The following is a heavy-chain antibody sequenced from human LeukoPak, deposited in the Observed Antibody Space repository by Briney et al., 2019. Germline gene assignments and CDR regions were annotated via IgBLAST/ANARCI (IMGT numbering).Heavy chain of an antibody. CDR1: GFTFSSYD. Sequence: PGGSLRLSCAASGFTFSSYDMHWVRQATGKGLEWVSAIGTAGDTYYPGSVKGRFTISRENAKNSLYLQMNSLRAGDTAVYYCARGRKFGTNTRIAAAGPRDYWGQGTLVTVSS. CDR3: ARGRKFGTNTRIAAAGPRDY. D-gene: IGHD6-13*01. CDR2: IGTAGDT. V-gene: IGHV3-13*01. J-gene: IGHJ4*02.